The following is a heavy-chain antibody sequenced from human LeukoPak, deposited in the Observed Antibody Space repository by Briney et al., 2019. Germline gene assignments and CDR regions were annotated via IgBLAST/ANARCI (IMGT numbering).Heavy chain of an antibody. CDR2: IYYSGST. J-gene: IGHJ4*02. Sequence: SETLSLTCTVSGGSISSYYWSWLRQPPGKGLEWIGYIYYSGSTNYNPSLKSRVTISVDTSKNQFSLKLSSVTAADTAVYYCAGTRFSYSSSWLFDYWGQGTLVTVSS. CDR1: GGSISSYY. D-gene: IGHD6-13*01. V-gene: IGHV4-59*01. CDR3: AGTRFSYSSSWLFDY.